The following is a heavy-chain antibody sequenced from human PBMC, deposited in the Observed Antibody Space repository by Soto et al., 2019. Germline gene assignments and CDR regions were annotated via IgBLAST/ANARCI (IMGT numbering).Heavy chain of an antibody. J-gene: IGHJ4*02. CDR1: GYTFTNYG. CDR3: ARSGSNGYYLAY. V-gene: IGHV1-18*01. Sequence: QVQLVQSGAEVKKPGASVKVSCKASGYTFTNYGLNWVRQAPGQGLEWMGWISPYNGNTNYAQMLQGRVTMTTDTSTSTAYMELRSLRSDDTAVYYCARSGSNGYYLAYWGQGTLVTVSS. CDR2: ISPYNGNT. D-gene: IGHD3-22*01.